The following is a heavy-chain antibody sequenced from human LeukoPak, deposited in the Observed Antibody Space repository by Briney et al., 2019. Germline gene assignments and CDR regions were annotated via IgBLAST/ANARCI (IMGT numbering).Heavy chain of an antibody. D-gene: IGHD2-15*01. V-gene: IGHV3-9*01. CDR1: GFTFDDYA. J-gene: IGHJ6*03. Sequence: GGSLRLSCAASGFTFDDYAMHWVRQAPGKGLEWVSGISWNSGSIDYADSVKGRFTISRDNAKNSLYLQMNSLRAEDTALYYCAKAMGYCSGGSCYGYYYYYMDVWGKGTTVTISS. CDR2: ISWNSGSI. CDR3: AKAMGYCSGGSCYGYYYYYMDV.